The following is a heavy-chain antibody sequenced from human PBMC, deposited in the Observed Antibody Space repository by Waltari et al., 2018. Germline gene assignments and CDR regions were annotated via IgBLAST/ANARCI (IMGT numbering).Heavy chain of an antibody. V-gene: IGHV1-8*01. CDR2: MNPNSGNT. J-gene: IGHJ3*02. CDR3: ARGSYSSPDDAFDI. CDR1: GYTFTSYD. D-gene: IGHD6-13*01. Sequence: QVQLVQSGAEVKKPGASVKVSCKASGYTFTSYDINWVRQATGQGLEWMGWMNPNSGNTGYAHKFQGRVTMTRNTSISTAYMELSSLRSEDTAVYYCARGSYSSPDDAFDIWGQGTMVTVSS.